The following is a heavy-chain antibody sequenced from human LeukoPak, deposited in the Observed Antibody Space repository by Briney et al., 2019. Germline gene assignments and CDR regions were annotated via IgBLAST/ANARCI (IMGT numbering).Heavy chain of an antibody. Sequence: ASVKVSCKASGYTFTSYYMHWVRQAPGQGLEWMGIINPSGGSTSYAQKFQGRVTMTRDTSTSTVYMELSSLRSEDTAVYYCARDFKGVPAAMAEYFQHWGQGTLVTVSS. V-gene: IGHV1-46*01. J-gene: IGHJ1*01. CDR1: GYTFTSYY. D-gene: IGHD2-2*01. CDR3: ARDFKGVPAAMAEYFQH. CDR2: INPSGGST.